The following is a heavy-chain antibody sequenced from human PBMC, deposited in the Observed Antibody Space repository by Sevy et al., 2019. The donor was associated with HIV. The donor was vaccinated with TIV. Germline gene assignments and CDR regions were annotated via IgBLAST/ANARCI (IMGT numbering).Heavy chain of an antibody. J-gene: IGHJ4*02. Sequence: ASLKVSCKASGGTFSSYAISWVRQAPGQGLEWMGGIIPIFGTANSAQKVQGRVTITADESTSTAYMELSSLRSEDTAVYYCARVGGYSSSWYEFEFDYWGQGTLVTVSS. CDR3: ARVGGYSSSWYEFEFDY. D-gene: IGHD6-13*01. V-gene: IGHV1-69*13. CDR2: IIPIFGTA. CDR1: GGTFSSYA.